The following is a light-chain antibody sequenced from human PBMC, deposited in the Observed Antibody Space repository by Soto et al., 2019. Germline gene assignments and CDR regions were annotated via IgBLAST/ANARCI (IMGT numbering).Light chain of an antibody. CDR2: GAS. J-gene: IGKJ1*01. CDR1: QSVGNY. Sequence: EIMLTQSPGTLSLSPVERATLSCMASQSVGNYLAWYQQRPGQAPRLLIYGASSRATGIPDRFSGSGSGTDFILTITRLEPEDFAVFYCQQYGSSPQTFGQGTKVDIK. CDR3: QQYGSSPQT. V-gene: IGKV3-20*01.